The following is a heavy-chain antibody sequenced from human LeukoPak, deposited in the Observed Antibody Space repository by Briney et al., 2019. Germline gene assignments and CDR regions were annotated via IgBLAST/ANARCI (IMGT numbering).Heavy chain of an antibody. V-gene: IGHV4-34*01. D-gene: IGHD6-13*01. CDR1: GGSFSGYY. Sequence: SETLSLTCAVYGGSFSGYYWSWIRQPPGKGLEWIGEINNSGSTNYNPSLKSRVTISVDTSKNQFSLKLSSVTAADTAVYYCARGRGSSSWYSSYYYYYGMDVWGQGTTVTVSS. CDR3: ARGRGSSSWYSSYYYYYGMDV. J-gene: IGHJ6*02. CDR2: INNSGST.